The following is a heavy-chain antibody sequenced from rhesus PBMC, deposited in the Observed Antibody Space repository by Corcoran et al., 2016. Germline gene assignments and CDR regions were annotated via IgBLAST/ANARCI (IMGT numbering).Heavy chain of an antibody. V-gene: IGHV3-103*01. D-gene: IGHD3-28*01. CDR1: GFTFSSYA. J-gene: IGHJ4*01. CDR3: AKVSYYYDSGYLHGSYYFDY. Sequence: EVQLVESGGGLAKPGGSLRLSCAASGFTFSSYAMHWVRQAQGKGLEWVSAISSGGSTYYADSVKGRFTISRDNSKNTLSLQMNSLRAEDTAVYYCAKVSYYYDSGYLHGSYYFDYWGQGVLVTVSS. CDR2: ISSGGST.